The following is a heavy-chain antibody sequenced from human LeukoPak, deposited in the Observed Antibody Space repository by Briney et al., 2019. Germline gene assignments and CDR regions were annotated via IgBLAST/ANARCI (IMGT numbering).Heavy chain of an antibody. CDR3: ARGPSITMIRGGQWYYYMDV. CDR2: INPSGGST. CDR1: GYTFTRYY. Sequence: ASMKVSCKASGYTFTRYYMYWVRQAPGQGLEWMGIINPSGGSTNYAQKFQGRVTMTRDTSTNTVYMELSSLRSEDTAVYYCARGPSITMIRGGQWYYYMDVWGKGTTVTISS. J-gene: IGHJ6*03. D-gene: IGHD3-10*01. V-gene: IGHV1-46*01.